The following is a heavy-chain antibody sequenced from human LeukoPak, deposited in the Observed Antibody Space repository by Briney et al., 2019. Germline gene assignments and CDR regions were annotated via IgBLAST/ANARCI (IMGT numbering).Heavy chain of an antibody. D-gene: IGHD3-22*01. J-gene: IGHJ6*03. V-gene: IGHV4-4*02. Sequence: SETLSLTCAVSGGSISSSNWWSWVRQPPGKGLEWIGEINHSGSANYNPSLKSRVTISVDTSKNQFSPKLSSVTAADTAVYYCARRSRNYYDSSGYYYYYYYMDVWGKGTTVTISS. CDR1: GGSISSSNW. CDR2: INHSGSA. CDR3: ARRSRNYYDSSGYYYYYYYMDV.